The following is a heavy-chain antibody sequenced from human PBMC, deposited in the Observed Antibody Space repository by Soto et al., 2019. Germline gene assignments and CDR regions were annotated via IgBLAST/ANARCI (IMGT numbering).Heavy chain of an antibody. D-gene: IGHD3-3*01. J-gene: IGHJ6*03. CDR3: ARVGQPSQRITIFGVVRAPGYYYMDV. Sequence: PGGSLRLSWAASGFNFNHYTMSWVRQVPGKGLEWVPGINGGDGKKYYADSVKGRFAISRDNAKNSLYLQMNSLRAEDTAVYYCARVGQPSQRITIFGVVRAPGYYYMDVWGKGTTVTVSS. CDR2: INGGDGKK. CDR1: GFNFNHYT. V-gene: IGHV3-21*01.